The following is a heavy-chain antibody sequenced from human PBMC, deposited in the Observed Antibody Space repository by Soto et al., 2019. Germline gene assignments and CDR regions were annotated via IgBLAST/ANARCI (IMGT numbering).Heavy chain of an antibody. CDR3: ARDGSEYYYGSGTARYGMDV. J-gene: IGHJ6*02. CDR2: IYYSGST. CDR1: CGNIIDFC. D-gene: IGHD3-10*01. Sequence: TRTVVCGNIIDFCGRWISKKTGKGLEWIGYIYYSGSTNYNPSLKSRVTISVDTSKNQFSLKLSSVTAADTAVYYCARDGSEYYYGSGTARYGMDVWGQGTTVTVSS. V-gene: IGHV4-59*01.